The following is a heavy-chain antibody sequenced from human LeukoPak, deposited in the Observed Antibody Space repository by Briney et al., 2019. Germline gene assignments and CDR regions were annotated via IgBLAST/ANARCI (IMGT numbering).Heavy chain of an antibody. Sequence: SETLSLTCTVSGGSISSYYWSWIRQPPGKGLEWIGYIYYSGSTNYNPSLKSRVTISVDTSKNQFSLKLSSVTAADTAVCYCARYCGGDCYTFDYWGQGTLVTVSS. CDR3: ARYCGGDCYTFDY. D-gene: IGHD2-21*02. CDR1: GGSISSYY. CDR2: IYYSGST. J-gene: IGHJ4*02. V-gene: IGHV4-59*01.